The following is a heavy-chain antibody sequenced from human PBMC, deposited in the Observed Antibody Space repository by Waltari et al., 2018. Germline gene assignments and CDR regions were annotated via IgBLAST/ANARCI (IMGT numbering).Heavy chain of an antibody. V-gene: IGHV3-23*01. J-gene: IGHJ3*02. D-gene: IGHD4-17*01. CDR3: AKDRANEVGDYGRGAFDI. Sequence: EVQLLESGGGLVQPGGSLRLSCAASGFTFSSYAMSWVRQAPGKGLEWVSAISGSGGSTYYAASVKGRFTISRDNSKNTLYLQMNSLRAEDTAVYYCAKDRANEVGDYGRGAFDIWGQGTMVTVSS. CDR2: ISGSGGST. CDR1: GFTFSSYA.